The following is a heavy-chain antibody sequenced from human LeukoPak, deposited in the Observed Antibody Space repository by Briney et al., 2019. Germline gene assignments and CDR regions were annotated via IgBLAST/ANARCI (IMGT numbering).Heavy chain of an antibody. V-gene: IGHV1-46*01. J-gene: IGHJ4*02. CDR3: ARDRGPWEPFDY. D-gene: IGHD1-26*01. CDR2: INPSGGST. CDR1: GYTFTSYY. Sequence: ASVKVSCKASGYTFTSYYIHWVRQAPGQGLEWMGIINPSGGSTNYAQKFQGRVTMTSDTSTSTVYMELSSLRSEDTAVYYCARDRGPWEPFDYWGQGTPVTVSS.